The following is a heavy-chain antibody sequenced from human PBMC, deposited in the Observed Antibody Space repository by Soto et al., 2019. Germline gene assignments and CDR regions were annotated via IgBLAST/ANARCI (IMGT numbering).Heavy chain of an antibody. J-gene: IGHJ6*02. Sequence: ASVKFSCKSSDNRFTHCGINWVRQAPGQGLEWMGWISGYNGNTKYAQKFQDRVTMTADTSTRTAFMEVRSLTSDDTGVYFCAATGGNYFGLDVWGQGTTVTVSS. V-gene: IGHV1-18*01. CDR3: AATGGNYFGLDV. CDR2: ISGYNGNT. CDR1: DNRFTHCG. D-gene: IGHD2-8*02.